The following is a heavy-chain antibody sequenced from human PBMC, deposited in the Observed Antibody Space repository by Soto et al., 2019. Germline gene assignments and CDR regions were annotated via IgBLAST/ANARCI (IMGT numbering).Heavy chain of an antibody. CDR2: IKSNADGGTI. J-gene: IGHJ4*02. D-gene: IGHD1-1*01. CDR1: GFTFSNAW. V-gene: IGHV3-15*01. Sequence: GGSLRLSCAASGFTFSNAWMSRIRQAPGKGLEWVGRIKSNADGGTIYYAAPVKGRFTISRDDSKNMVYLQMNSLKSEDTAVYYCTTTGTIDYWGQGTLVTV. CDR3: TTTGTIDY.